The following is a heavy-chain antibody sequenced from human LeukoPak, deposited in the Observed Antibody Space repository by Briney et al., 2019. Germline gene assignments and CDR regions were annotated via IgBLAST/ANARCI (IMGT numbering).Heavy chain of an antibody. D-gene: IGHD3-10*01. CDR2: ISSSGSTI. CDR3: ARARYYGSGTYACFDY. Sequence: GGSLRLSCAASGFTFSSYEMNWVRQAPGKGLEWVSYISSSGSTIYYADSLKGRFTISRDNAKNSLYLQMNSLRAEDTAVYYCARARYYGSGTYACFDYWGQGTLVTVSS. V-gene: IGHV3-48*03. CDR1: GFTFSSYE. J-gene: IGHJ4*02.